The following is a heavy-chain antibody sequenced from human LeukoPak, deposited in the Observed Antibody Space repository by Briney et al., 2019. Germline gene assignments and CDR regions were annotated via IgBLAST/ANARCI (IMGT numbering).Heavy chain of an antibody. CDR3: ARNNWNYVIDY. CDR2: IYYSGST. J-gene: IGHJ4*02. V-gene: IGHV4-39*01. D-gene: IGHD1-7*01. CDR1: GGSISSSSYY. Sequence: SETLSLTCTVSGGSISSSSYYWGWIRQPPGKGLEWIGSIYYSGSTYCNPSLKSRVTISVDTSKNQFSLKLSSVTAADTAVYYCARNNWNYVIDYWGQGTLVTVSS.